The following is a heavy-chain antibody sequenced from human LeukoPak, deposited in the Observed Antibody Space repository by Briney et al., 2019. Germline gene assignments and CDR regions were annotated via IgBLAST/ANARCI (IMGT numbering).Heavy chain of an antibody. CDR1: GGSISNHY. D-gene: IGHD3-22*01. J-gene: IGHJ5*02. Sequence: SETLSLTCTVSGGSISNHYWSWIRQPPGKGLEWIGYIYYNGRTNYNPSLESRVTVSVDTSKNQFSMKLSSVTAADTAVYYHARLSGLFDSSGYYYSNWLDPWGQGTLVTVSS. V-gene: IGHV4-59*11. CDR2: IYYNGRT. CDR3: ARLSGLFDSSGYYYSNWLDP.